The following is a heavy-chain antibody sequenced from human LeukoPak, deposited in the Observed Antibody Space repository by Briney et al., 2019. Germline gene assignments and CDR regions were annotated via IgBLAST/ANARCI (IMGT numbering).Heavy chain of an antibody. D-gene: IGHD3-3*01. Sequence: ASVKVSCKASGGTFSSYAISWVRQAPGQGLEWMGGIIPIFGTANYAQKFQGRVTITTDESTSTAYMELSSLRSEDTAVYYCARVVVLRFLEWFPPGWFDPWGQGTLVTVSS. CDR1: GGTFSSYA. J-gene: IGHJ5*02. CDR3: ARVVVLRFLEWFPPGWFDP. CDR2: IIPIFGTA. V-gene: IGHV1-69*05.